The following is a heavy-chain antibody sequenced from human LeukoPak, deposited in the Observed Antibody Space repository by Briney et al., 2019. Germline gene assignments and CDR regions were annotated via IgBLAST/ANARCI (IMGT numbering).Heavy chain of an antibody. V-gene: IGHV3-21*01. CDR3: ARDYDFWSGYFGGYMDV. CDR2: MNSRSSCI. J-gene: IGHJ6*03. Sequence: GGSLRLSCVASGFTFSKYNMIWVRQAPGKGLEWVSSMNSRSSCIYYADSVKGRFTISRDNAKNSLYLQMNSLRAEDTAVYYCARDYDFWSGYFGGYMDVWGKGTTVTVSS. CDR1: GFTFSKYN. D-gene: IGHD3-3*01.